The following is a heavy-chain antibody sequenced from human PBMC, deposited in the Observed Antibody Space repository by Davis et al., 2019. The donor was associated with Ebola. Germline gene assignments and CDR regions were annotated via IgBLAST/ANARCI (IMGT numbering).Heavy chain of an antibody. Sequence: SETLSLTCTVSGGSMTDYYWTWIRQSPGKGLEWIGYIYYLGRTIYNPSLQRRVTISVDTSKNQFSLKLSSVTAADTAVYYCTNYYGSVWGQGTLVTVSS. D-gene: IGHD3-10*01. J-gene: IGHJ4*02. CDR1: GGSMTDYY. V-gene: IGHV4-59*01. CDR3: TNYYGSV. CDR2: IYYLGRT.